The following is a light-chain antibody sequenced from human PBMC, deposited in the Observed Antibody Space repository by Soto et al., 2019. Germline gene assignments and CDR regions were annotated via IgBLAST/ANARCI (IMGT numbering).Light chain of an antibody. CDR3: KQAKTFPFT. V-gene: IGKV1-12*01. CDR1: QGISTW. J-gene: IGKJ3*01. CDR2: DAS. Sequence: DIQMTQSPSSVSASVGDRVTITCRASQGISTWLAWYQQKPGKAPKLLISDASSLQSGVPSRFSGSGSGTDFTLTINGLQHEDFATYYCKQAKTFPFTFGPGTKVDIK.